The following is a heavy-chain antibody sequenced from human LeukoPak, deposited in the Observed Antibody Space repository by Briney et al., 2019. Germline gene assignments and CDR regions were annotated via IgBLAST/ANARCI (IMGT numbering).Heavy chain of an antibody. V-gene: IGHV1-24*01. CDR3: ASAYCSSTGCSAYWFDP. Sequence: ASVKVSCKASGYTFTSYYMHWVRQAPGKGLEWMGGFDPEDGETIYAQKFQGRVTMTEDTSTDTAYMELSSLRSEDTAVYYCASAYCSSTGCSAYWFDPWGQGTLVTVSS. CDR1: GYTFTSYY. CDR2: FDPEDGET. D-gene: IGHD2-2*01. J-gene: IGHJ5*02.